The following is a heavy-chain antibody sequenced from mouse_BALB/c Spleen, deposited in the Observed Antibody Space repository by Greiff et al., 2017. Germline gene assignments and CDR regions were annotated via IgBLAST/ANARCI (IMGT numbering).Heavy chain of an antibody. J-gene: IGHJ3*01. V-gene: IGHV5-17*02. CDR3: AREGDFAY. CDR1: GFTFSSFG. Sequence: EVQGVESGGGLVQPGGSRKLSCAASGFTFSSFGMHWVRQAPEKGLEWVAYISSGSSTIYYADTVKGRFTISRDNPKNTLFLQMTSLRSEDTAMYYCAREGDFAYWGQGTLVTVSA. D-gene: IGHD3-3*01. CDR2: ISSGSSTI.